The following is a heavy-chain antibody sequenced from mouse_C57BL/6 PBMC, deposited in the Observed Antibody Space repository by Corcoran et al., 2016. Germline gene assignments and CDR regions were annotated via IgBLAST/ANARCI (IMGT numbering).Heavy chain of an antibody. D-gene: IGHD3-2*02. CDR3: ARDSSGIQGISYAMDY. V-gene: IGHV9-3*01. Sequence: QIQLVQSGPELKKPGETVKISCKASGYTFTTYGMSWVKQAPGKGLKWMGWINTYSGVPTYADDFKGRFVFSLETSASTAYLQINNLKNEDTATYFCARDSSGIQGISYAMDYWGQGTSVTVSS. J-gene: IGHJ4*01. CDR2: INTYSGVP. CDR1: GYTFTTYG.